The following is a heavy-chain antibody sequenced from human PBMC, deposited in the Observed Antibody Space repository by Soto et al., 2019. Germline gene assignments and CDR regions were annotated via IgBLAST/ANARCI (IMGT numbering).Heavy chain of an antibody. D-gene: IGHD2-15*01. V-gene: IGHV1-8*01. Sequence: ASVKVSCKASGYTFTSYDINWVRQATGQGLEWMGWMNPNSGNTGYAQKFQGRVTMTRNTSISTAYMELSSLRSEDTAVYYCARVYPDCSGGSCFYYGMDVWGQGTTVTVSS. CDR1: GYTFTSYD. CDR3: ARVYPDCSGGSCFYYGMDV. CDR2: MNPNSGNT. J-gene: IGHJ6*02.